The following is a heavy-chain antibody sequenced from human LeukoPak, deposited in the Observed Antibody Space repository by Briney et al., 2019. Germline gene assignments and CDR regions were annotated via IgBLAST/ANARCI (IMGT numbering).Heavy chain of an antibody. V-gene: IGHV3-48*04. CDR1: GFTLSSYW. D-gene: IGHD3-10*02. Sequence: GGSLRLSCAASGFTLSSYWMSWVRQAPGKGLEWVSYISSSGSTIYYADSVKGRFTISRDNAKNSLYLQMNSLRAEDTAVYYCAELGITMIGGVWGKGTTVTISS. CDR3: AELGITMIGGV. J-gene: IGHJ6*04. CDR2: ISSSGSTI.